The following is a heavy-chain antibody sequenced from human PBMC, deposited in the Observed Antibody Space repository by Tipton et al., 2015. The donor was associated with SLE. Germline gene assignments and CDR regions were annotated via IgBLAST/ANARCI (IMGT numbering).Heavy chain of an antibody. D-gene: IGHD6-19*01. CDR3: ARLGYSSATYGMDV. CDR1: GGSISSYY. Sequence: TLSLTCTVSGGSISSYYWSWIRQPPGKGLEWIGYIYYSGSTNYNPSLKSRVTISVDTSKNQFSRKLSSVTAADTAVYYCARLGYSSATYGMDVWGQGTTVTVSS. J-gene: IGHJ6*02. V-gene: IGHV4-59*08. CDR2: IYYSGST.